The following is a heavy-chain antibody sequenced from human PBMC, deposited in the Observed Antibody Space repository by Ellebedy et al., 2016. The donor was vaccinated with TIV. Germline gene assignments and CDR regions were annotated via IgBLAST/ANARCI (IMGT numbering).Heavy chain of an antibody. CDR2: ISGSGGST. V-gene: IGHV3-23*01. CDR3: AKARLVRTSSLDY. CDR1: GFTFSSYA. Sequence: GGSLRLXXAASGFTFSSYAMSWVRQAPGKGLEWVSAISGSGGSTYYADSVKGRFTISRDNSKNTLYLQMNSLRAEDTAVYYCAKARLVRTSSLDYWGQGTLVTVSS. D-gene: IGHD3-9*01. J-gene: IGHJ4*02.